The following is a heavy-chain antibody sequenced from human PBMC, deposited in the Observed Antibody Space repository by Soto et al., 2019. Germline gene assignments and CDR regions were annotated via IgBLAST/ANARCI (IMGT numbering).Heavy chain of an antibody. Sequence: EVQLVESGGGLVKPGESLRLSCAASGFNFNNAWLNWVRQAPGKGLEWVGRIRTNTEVGATDYAAPVKGRFTISRDDSINTLYLQMNSLKTEDTAVYYCTIDITVASPYGGRWGQGTLVTVSS. CDR2: IRTNTEVGAT. D-gene: IGHD6-19*01. V-gene: IGHV3-15*07. CDR1: GFNFNNAW. J-gene: IGHJ4*02. CDR3: TIDITVASPYGGR.